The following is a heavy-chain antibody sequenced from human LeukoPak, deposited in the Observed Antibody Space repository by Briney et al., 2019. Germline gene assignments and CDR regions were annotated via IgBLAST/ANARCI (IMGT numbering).Heavy chain of an antibody. CDR1: GYTFTSYG. CDR2: ISAYNGNT. D-gene: IGHD3-16*02. Sequence: ASVKVSCKASGYTFTSYGISWVRQAPGQGLGWMGWISAYNGNTNYAQKLQGRVTMTTDTSTSTAYMELRSLRSDDTAVYYCARDYSYYDYVWGSYRSNSFDYWGQGTLVTVSS. CDR3: ARDYSYYDYVWGSYRSNSFDY. V-gene: IGHV1-18*01. J-gene: IGHJ4*02.